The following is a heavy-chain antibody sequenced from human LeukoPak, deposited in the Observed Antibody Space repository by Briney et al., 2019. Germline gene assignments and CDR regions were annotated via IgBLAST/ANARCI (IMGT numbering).Heavy chain of an antibody. CDR2: INWNGDST. D-gene: IGHD1-14*01. CDR1: GFTFDDYD. CDR3: ARNISSAGTSYFDY. J-gene: IGHJ4*02. Sequence: GGSLRLSCAASGFTFDDYDMSWVRQAPGKGLDGVSGINWNGDSTAYAEYVKGPFTISRDNAKSSLYLQMNSLRAEDTAFYYCARNISSAGTSYFDYWGQGTLVTVSS. V-gene: IGHV3-20*04.